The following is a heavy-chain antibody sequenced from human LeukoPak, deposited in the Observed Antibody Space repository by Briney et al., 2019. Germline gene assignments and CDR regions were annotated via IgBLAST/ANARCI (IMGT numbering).Heavy chain of an antibody. CDR2: ISGSGGST. V-gene: IGHV3-23*01. J-gene: IGHJ5*02. Sequence: PGGSLRLSCAASGFTFSSYAMSWVRQAPGKGLEWVPAISGSGGSTYYADSVKGRFTISRDNSKNTLYLQMNSLRAEDTAVYYCAKDEKVEWELLYNWFDPWGQGTLVTVSS. D-gene: IGHD1-26*01. CDR1: GFTFSSYA. CDR3: AKDEKVEWELLYNWFDP.